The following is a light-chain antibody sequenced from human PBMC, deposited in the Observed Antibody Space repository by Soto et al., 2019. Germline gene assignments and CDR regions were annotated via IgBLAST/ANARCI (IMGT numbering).Light chain of an antibody. CDR1: QSVYNN. V-gene: IGKV3-11*01. Sequence: EIVMTQSTATLSVSPGERATLSCRASQSVYNNLAWYQQKPGQAPRLLIYDASNRATGIPARFSGSGSGTDFTLTISSLEPEDFAVYYCQQRSNWPPWTFGQGTKVDIK. CDR3: QQRSNWPPWT. CDR2: DAS. J-gene: IGKJ1*01.